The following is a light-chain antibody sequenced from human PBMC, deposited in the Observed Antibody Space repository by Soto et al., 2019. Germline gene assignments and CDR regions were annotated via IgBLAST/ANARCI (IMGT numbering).Light chain of an antibody. CDR1: QSLVYSDGNNY. CDR3: VQFSQFNRT. CDR2: QVS. Sequence: DIVLTQTPLSSPVTLGQPASISCRSSQSLVYSDGNNYLSWLQQRPGQPPRLLIYQVSNRFSGVPDRFSGSGAGPDFTLKISRVEAEDVGVYYSVQFSQFNRTFGQGTTVEIK. J-gene: IGKJ1*01. V-gene: IGKV2-24*01.